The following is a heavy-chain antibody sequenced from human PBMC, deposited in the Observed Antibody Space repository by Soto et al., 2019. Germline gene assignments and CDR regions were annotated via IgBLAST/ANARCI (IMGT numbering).Heavy chain of an antibody. CDR2: IKADGSEK. V-gene: IGHV3-7*03. CDR3: ARARGVDY. D-gene: IGHD3-16*01. CDR1: GFTFSNHW. Sequence: GGSLRLSCVVSGFTFSNHWMNWVRQAPGQGLEWVANIKADGSEKYYVDSVKGRFTISRDNAKNSLYLQMNSLRAEDTAVYYCARARGVDYWGQGTQATVSS. J-gene: IGHJ4*02.